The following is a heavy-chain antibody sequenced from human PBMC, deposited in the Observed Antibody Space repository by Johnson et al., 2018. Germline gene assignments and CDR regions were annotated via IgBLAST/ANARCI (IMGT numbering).Heavy chain of an antibody. D-gene: IGHD6-13*01. Sequence: VQLVESGGGLVQPGGSLRLFCAASGFTFNKHAMNWVRQAPGKGLEWVSYISSSGSTIYYADSVKGRFTLSRDNAKNSLYLQMNRLRAEDTAVYYCAKDRPPYAAAGTPRVYGMDVWGQGTTVTVSS. CDR2: ISSSGSTI. J-gene: IGHJ6*02. CDR3: AKDRPPYAAAGTPRVYGMDV. CDR1: GFTFNKHA. V-gene: IGHV3-48*04.